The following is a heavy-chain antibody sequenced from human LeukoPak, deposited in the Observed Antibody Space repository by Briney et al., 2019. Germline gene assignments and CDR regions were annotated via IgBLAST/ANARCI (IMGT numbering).Heavy chain of an antibody. V-gene: IGHV1-2*02. CDR2: INPNSGGT. D-gene: IGHD5-12*01. CDR3: ARGSGYGGYDFALDLDTRSLFKFDY. Sequence: ASVKVSCKASGYTFTGYYMHWVRQAPGQGLEWMGWINPNSGGTNYAQKFQGRVTMTRDTSISTAYMELSSLRSEDTAVYYCARGSGYGGYDFALDLDTRSLFKFDYWGQGTLVTVSS. CDR1: GYTFTGYY. J-gene: IGHJ4*02.